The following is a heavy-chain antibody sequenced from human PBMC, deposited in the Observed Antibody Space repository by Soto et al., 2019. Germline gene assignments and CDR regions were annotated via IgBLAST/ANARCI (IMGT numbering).Heavy chain of an antibody. D-gene: IGHD5-12*01. CDR1: GFTFSSYS. CDR3: ARVEMATITWSRYFDY. Sequence: PGGSLRLSCAASGFTFSSYSMNWVRQAPGKGLEWVSYISSSSSTIYYADSVKGRFTISRDNAKNSLYLQMNSLRDEDTAVYYCARVEMATITWSRYFDYWGQGTLVTIS. CDR2: ISSSSSTI. V-gene: IGHV3-48*02. J-gene: IGHJ4*02.